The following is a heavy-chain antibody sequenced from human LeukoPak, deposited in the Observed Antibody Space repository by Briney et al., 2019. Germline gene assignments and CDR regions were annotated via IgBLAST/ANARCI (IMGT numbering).Heavy chain of an antibody. Sequence: ASVKVSCKVSGYTLTEVSIHWVRQAPGKGLEWMGGFDPADGEAIYAQKFQGRVTLTEDTATDTAYMELSSLRSEDTAVYYCATDRSQPLSVFDYWGQGTLVTVSS. CDR2: FDPADGEA. J-gene: IGHJ4*02. V-gene: IGHV1-24*01. D-gene: IGHD2-2*01. CDR3: ATDRSQPLSVFDY. CDR1: GYTLTEVS.